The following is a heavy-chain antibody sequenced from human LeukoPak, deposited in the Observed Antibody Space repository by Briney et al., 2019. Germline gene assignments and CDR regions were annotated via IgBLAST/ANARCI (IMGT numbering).Heavy chain of an antibody. J-gene: IGHJ4*02. CDR2: MNPNSGNT. V-gene: IGHV1-8*02. D-gene: IGHD2-21*01. Sequence: ASVKVSCKASGYTFTGYYMHWVRQAPGQGLEWMGWMNPNSGNTGYAQKFQGRVTMTRNTSISTAYMELSSLRSEDTAVYYCARGSSVSYSLSNFDYWGQGTLVTVSS. CDR1: GYTFTGYY. CDR3: ARGSSVSYSLSNFDY.